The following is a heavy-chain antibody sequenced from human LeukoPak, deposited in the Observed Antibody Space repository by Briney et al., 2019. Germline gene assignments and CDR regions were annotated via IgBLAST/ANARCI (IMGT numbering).Heavy chain of an antibody. Sequence: ASVKVSCKASGYTFTDYYMHWVRQAPGQGLEWMGWINPNSGGTNYAQKFQGRVTITRNTSISTAYMELSSLRSEDTAVYYCARGRRRPKPFDYWGQGTLVTVSS. CDR2: INPNSGGT. J-gene: IGHJ4*02. V-gene: IGHV1-2*02. CDR3: ARGRRRPKPFDY. CDR1: GYTFTDYY.